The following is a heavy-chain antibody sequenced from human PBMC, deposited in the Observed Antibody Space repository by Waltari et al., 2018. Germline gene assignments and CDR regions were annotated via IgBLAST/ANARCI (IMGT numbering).Heavy chain of an antibody. J-gene: IGHJ1*01. CDR2: INHSGST. CDR1: GGSFSGYS. CDR3: ARKGTLLLSFQH. V-gene: IGHV4-34*01. Sequence: QVQLQQWGAGLLKPSETLSLTCAVYGGSFSGYSWSWIRQPPGKGLEWIGEINHSGSTNYNPSLKSRVTISVDTSKNQFSLKLSSVTAADTAVYYCARKGTLLLSFQHWGQGTLVTVSS. D-gene: IGHD3-10*01.